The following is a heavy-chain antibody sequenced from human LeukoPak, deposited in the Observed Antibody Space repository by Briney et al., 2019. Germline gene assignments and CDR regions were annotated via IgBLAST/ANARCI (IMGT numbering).Heavy chain of an antibody. Sequence: GSLRLSCAASGFTFSSYSMNWVRQAPGKGLEWVSSISSSSSYIYYADSVKGRFTISRDNAENSLYLQMSSLRAEDTAVYYCATPGRRYSSGWYNWFDPWGQGTLVTVSS. CDR2: ISSSSSYI. J-gene: IGHJ5*02. CDR1: GFTFSSYS. CDR3: ATPGRRYSSGWYNWFDP. D-gene: IGHD6-19*01. V-gene: IGHV3-21*01.